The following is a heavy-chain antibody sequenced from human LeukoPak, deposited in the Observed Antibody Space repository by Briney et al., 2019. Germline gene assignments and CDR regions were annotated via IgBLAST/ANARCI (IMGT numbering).Heavy chain of an antibody. CDR2: IYTSGST. J-gene: IGHJ4*02. CDR3: ARTTVTTVTVDY. V-gene: IGHV4-4*07. Sequence: SETLSLTCTVSGGSISSFYWSWIRQPAGKGLEWIGRIYTSGSTNYNPSLKSRVTMSVGTSKNQFSLELSSVTAADTAIYYCARTTVTTVTVDYWGQGTLVTVSS. D-gene: IGHD4-17*01. CDR1: GGSISSFY.